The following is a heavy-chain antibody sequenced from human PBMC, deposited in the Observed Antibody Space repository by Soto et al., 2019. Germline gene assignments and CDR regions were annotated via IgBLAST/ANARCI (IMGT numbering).Heavy chain of an antibody. CDR2: MYYSGNT. Sequence: QVQLQESGPGLVKPSETLSLTCTVSGGSVSGYYWSWIRQPPGRGLEWIGYMYYSGNTNYNPSLKSRVTISLDTSKNRFSLRLNSVTAADTAVYYCARLGGAALDYWGPGALVTVSS. D-gene: IGHD3-16*01. CDR1: GGSVSGYY. J-gene: IGHJ4*02. CDR3: ARLGGAALDY. V-gene: IGHV4-59*02.